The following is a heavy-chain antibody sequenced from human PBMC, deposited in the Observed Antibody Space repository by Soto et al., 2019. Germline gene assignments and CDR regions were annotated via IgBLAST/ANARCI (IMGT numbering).Heavy chain of an antibody. Sequence: GGSLRLSCAASGFTVSSNYMSWVRQAPGKGLEWVSVIYSGGSTYYADSVKGRFTIARDNSKNTLYLQMNSLRAEDTAVYYCAREMSESPQNYGFYYYGMDVWGQGTTVTVSS. J-gene: IGHJ6*02. D-gene: IGHD3-10*01. CDR1: GFTVSSNY. V-gene: IGHV3-53*01. CDR3: AREMSESPQNYGFYYYGMDV. CDR2: IYSGGST.